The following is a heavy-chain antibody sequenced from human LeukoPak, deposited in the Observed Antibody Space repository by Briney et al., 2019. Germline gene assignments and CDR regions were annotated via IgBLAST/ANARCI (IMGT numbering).Heavy chain of an antibody. Sequence: SETLSLTCTVSGGSISSSSYYWGWIRQPPGKGLEWSGSIYYSGTTYDNPSLKSRVTISVDTSQNQFSLKLSSVTAADTAVYYCARQIQNESGGFDYWGQGTLVTVSS. CDR2: IYYSGTT. CDR3: ARQIQNESGGFDY. J-gene: IGHJ4*02. CDR1: GGSISSSSYY. V-gene: IGHV4-39*01. D-gene: IGHD3-16*01.